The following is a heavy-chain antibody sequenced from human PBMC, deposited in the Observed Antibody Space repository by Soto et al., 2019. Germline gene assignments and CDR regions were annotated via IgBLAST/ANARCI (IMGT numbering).Heavy chain of an antibody. Sequence: AASVKVSCKASGYTFTSYGISWVRQAPGQGLEWMGWISAYNGNTNYAQKLQGRVTMTTDTSTSTAYMELRSLRSDDTAVYYCAREGQWLANYYYYYGMDVWGQGTTVTVSS. J-gene: IGHJ6*02. V-gene: IGHV1-18*01. CDR3: AREGQWLANYYYYYGMDV. CDR2: ISAYNGNT. CDR1: GYTFTSYG. D-gene: IGHD6-19*01.